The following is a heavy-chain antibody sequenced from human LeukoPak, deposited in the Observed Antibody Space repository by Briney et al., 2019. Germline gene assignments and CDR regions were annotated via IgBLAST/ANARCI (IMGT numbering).Heavy chain of an antibody. D-gene: IGHD4-17*01. V-gene: IGHV3-7*05. CDR1: GFTLSTYW. CDR3: VRDPTVTNLHDAFDV. CDR2: IKQDGSVK. Sequence: GGSLRLSCAAPGFTLSTYWMSWVRQAPGKGLEWVAIIKQDGSVKAYVDSVEGRFTISRDYAKNSLYLQMNSLRAEDTAVYYCVRDPTVTNLHDAFDVWGQGTLVTVSS. J-gene: IGHJ3*01.